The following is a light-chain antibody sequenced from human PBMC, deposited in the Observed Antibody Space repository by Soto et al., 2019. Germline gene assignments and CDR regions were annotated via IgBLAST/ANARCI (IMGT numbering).Light chain of an antibody. CDR1: QTISSW. J-gene: IGKJ1*01. Sequence: DIQMTQSPSTLSGSVGDRVTITCRASQTISSWLAWYQQKPGKPPKLLIYKASTLKSGVPSRFSGSGSGTEFTLTISSLQPDDFAPYYCQHYNSYSEAFGQGTKVELK. V-gene: IGKV1-5*03. CDR3: QHYNSYSEA. CDR2: KAS.